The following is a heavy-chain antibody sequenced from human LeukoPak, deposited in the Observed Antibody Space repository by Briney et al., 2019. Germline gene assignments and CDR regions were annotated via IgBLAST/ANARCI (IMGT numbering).Heavy chain of an antibody. Sequence: SVKVSCKASGGTFSSYAISWVRQTPGQGLEWMGRIIPILGIANYAQKFQGRVTITADKSTSTAYMELSSLRSEDTAVYYCARDKGHAAAASLYYFDYWGQGTLVTVSS. V-gene: IGHV1-69*04. D-gene: IGHD6-13*01. CDR3: ARDKGHAAAASLYYFDY. J-gene: IGHJ4*02. CDR2: IIPILGIA. CDR1: GGTFSSYA.